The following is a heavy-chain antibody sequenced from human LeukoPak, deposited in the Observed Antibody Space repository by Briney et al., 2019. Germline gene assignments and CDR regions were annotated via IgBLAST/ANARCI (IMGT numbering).Heavy chain of an antibody. D-gene: IGHD6-13*01. V-gene: IGHV4-39*01. Sequence: SETLSLTCTVSGGSIRSSSYYWGWIRQPPGKGLEWIGSIYYSGSTYYHPSLKSRVTISVDTSKNQFSLKLSSVTAADTSVYYCASYSSSWGFSDYWGQGTLVTVSS. CDR3: ASYSSSWGFSDY. CDR2: IYYSGST. J-gene: IGHJ4*02. CDR1: GGSIRSSSYY.